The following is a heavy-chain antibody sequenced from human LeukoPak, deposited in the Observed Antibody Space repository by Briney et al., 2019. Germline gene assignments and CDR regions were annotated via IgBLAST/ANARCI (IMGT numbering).Heavy chain of an antibody. Sequence: SETLSLTCTVSGGSISSSSYYWGWVRQPPGKGLEWIGGIHHSGSTYYNPSLKSRVIISVDTSRNQFSLRLSSVTAADTAQYFCARDIFSGSSWYVGYWGQGTLVTVSS. V-gene: IGHV4-39*07. D-gene: IGHD6-13*01. CDR2: IHHSGST. CDR1: GGSISSSSYY. J-gene: IGHJ4*02. CDR3: ARDIFSGSSWYVGY.